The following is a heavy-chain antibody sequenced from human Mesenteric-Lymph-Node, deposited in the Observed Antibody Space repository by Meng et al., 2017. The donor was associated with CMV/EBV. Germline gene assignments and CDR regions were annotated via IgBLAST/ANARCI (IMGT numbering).Heavy chain of an antibody. Sequence: GGSLRLSCAASGFTFSDSAIHWVRQASGKGLEWVGRIGRKANNYATAYAASVKGRFTISRDDSKNMAYLQMNSLKTEDTAVYYCTSPNWDIVVVPYHYYGKDVWGQGTTVTVSS. V-gene: IGHV3-73*01. J-gene: IGHJ6*02. D-gene: IGHD2-2*01. CDR3: TSPNWDIVVVPYHYYGKDV. CDR2: IGRKANNYAT. CDR1: GFTFSDSA.